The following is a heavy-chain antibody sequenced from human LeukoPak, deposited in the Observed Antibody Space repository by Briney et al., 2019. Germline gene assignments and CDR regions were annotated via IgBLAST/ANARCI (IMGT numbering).Heavy chain of an antibody. J-gene: IGHJ4*02. CDR3: ARDGIAAALLY. V-gene: IGHV4-61*02. CDR1: GGSISSGSYY. D-gene: IGHD6-13*01. Sequence: SQTLSLTCTVSGGSISSGSYYWSWIRQPAGKGLEWIGRIYTSGSTNYNPSLKSRVTISVDTSKNQFSLKLSSVTAADTAVYYCARDGIAAALLYWGQGTLVTVSS. CDR2: IYTSGST.